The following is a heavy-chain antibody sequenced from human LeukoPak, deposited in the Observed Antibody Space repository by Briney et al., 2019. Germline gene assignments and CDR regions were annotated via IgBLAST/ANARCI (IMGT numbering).Heavy chain of an antibody. V-gene: IGHV4-30-4*01. CDR3: ARGQYGGYRYGPTPNWFDP. D-gene: IGHD5-18*01. J-gene: IGHJ5*02. CDR1: GGSISSGDYY. CDR2: IYYSGST. Sequence: SETLSLTCTVSGGSISSGDYYWSWIRQPPGKGLEWIGYIYYSGSTYYNPSLKSRVTISVDTSKNQFSLKLSSVTAADTAVYYCARGQYGGYRYGPTPNWFDPWGQGTLVTVSS.